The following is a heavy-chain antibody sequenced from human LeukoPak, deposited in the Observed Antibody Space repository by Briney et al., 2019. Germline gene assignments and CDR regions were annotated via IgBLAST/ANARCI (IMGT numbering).Heavy chain of an antibody. J-gene: IGHJ3*02. CDR1: GFTFSSYW. Sequence: GRSLRLSCAASGFTFSSYWMHWVRQAPGKGLVWVSRINSDGSSTSYADSVKGRFTISRDNAKNTLYLQMNSLRAEDTAVYYCARGGYGSSWYSGTNAFDIWGQGTMVTVSS. D-gene: IGHD6-13*01. CDR2: INSDGSST. V-gene: IGHV3-74*01. CDR3: ARGGYGSSWYSGTNAFDI.